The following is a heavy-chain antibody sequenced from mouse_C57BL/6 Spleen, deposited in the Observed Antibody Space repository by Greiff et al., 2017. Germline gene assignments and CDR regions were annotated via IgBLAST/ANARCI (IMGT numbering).Heavy chain of an antibody. J-gene: IGHJ3*01. D-gene: IGHD1-1*01. V-gene: IGHV1-61*01. CDR1: GYTFTSYW. CDR2: IYPSDSET. CDR3: ARGYGSPWFAY. Sequence: QVQLQQPGAELVRPGSSVKLSCKASGYTFTSYWMDWVKQRPGQGLEWIGNIYPSDSETHYNQKFKDKATLTVDKSSSTAYMQLSSLTSEDSAVYYCARGYGSPWFAYWGQGTLVTVSA.